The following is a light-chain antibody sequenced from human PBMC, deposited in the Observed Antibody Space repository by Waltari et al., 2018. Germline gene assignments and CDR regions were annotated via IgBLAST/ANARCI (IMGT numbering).Light chain of an antibody. CDR1: SSDVGPYNC. CDR2: DVS. CDR3: SSYTSSSTQV. Sequence: QSALTQTASLSGSPGQSITIHCTGTSSDVGPYNCAPWYQQHPGKAPKLMIYDVSNRPSGVSNRFSGSKSDNTASLTISGLQAEDEADYYCSSYTSSSTQVFGTGTKVTVL. V-gene: IGLV2-14*03. J-gene: IGLJ1*01.